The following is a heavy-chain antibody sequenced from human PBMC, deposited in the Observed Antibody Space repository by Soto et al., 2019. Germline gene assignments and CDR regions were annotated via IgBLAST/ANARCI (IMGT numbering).Heavy chain of an antibody. V-gene: IGHV3-48*02. CDR1: GFTFSSYS. Sequence: GGSLRLSCAASGFTFSSYSMNWVRQAPGKGLEWVSYISSSSSTIYYADSVKGRFTISRDNAKNSLYLQMNSLRDEDTAVYYCARDYYDSSGYYPNWFDPWGQGTLVTVSS. D-gene: IGHD3-22*01. CDR3: ARDYYDSSGYYPNWFDP. CDR2: ISSSSSTI. J-gene: IGHJ5*02.